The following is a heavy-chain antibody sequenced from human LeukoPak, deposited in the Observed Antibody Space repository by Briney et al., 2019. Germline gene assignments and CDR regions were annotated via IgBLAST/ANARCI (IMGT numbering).Heavy chain of an antibody. V-gene: IGHV3-23*01. CDR3: AKRVTVTTKYFDS. Sequence: GGSLRLSCAGSGFSFSSYAMHWVRRAPGKGLEWISAISATGGSTHYADSVRGRFTISRDNSKNTLYVQMNSLRDEDTAVYYCAKRVTVTTKYFDSWGQGTLVTVSS. J-gene: IGHJ4*02. CDR1: GFSFSSYA. D-gene: IGHD4-17*01. CDR2: ISATGGST.